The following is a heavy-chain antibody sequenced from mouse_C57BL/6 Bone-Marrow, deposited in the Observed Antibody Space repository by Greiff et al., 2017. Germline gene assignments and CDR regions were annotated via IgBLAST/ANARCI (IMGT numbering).Heavy chain of an antibody. D-gene: IGHD1-1*01. CDR2: IYPGSGST. J-gene: IGHJ2*01. CDR3: ARRITTVVAEDY. V-gene: IGHV1-55*01. CDR1: GYTFTSYW. Sequence: QVQLQQPGAELVKPGASVKMSCKASGYTFTSYWITWVKQRPGQGLEWIGDIYPGSGSTNYNEKSKSKATLTVDTSSSTAYMQLSSLTSEDSAVYYCARRITTVVAEDYCGQGTTLTVSS.